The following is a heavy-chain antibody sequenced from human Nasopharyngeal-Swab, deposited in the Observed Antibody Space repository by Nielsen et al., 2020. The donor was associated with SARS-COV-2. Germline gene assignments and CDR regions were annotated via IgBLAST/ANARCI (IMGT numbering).Heavy chain of an antibody. CDR3: ARGGWYFDF. CDR1: GFTLTSYG. Sequence: GESLKISCAASGFTLTSYGMHWVRRAPGKGLEWVAVVSHDGRNEYYADSVKGRFTISRDNAKNSLYLQMNSLRAEDTTVYYCARGGWYFDFWGRGTLVTVSS. CDR2: VSHDGRNE. J-gene: IGHJ2*01. V-gene: IGHV3-30*03. D-gene: IGHD3-16*01.